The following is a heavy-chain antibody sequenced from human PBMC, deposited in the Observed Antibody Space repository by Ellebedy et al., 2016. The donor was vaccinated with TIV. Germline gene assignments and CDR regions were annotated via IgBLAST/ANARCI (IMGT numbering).Heavy chain of an antibody. CDR2: IYYSGST. CDR1: GGSISSYY. J-gene: IGHJ4*02. V-gene: IGHV4-59*01. CDR3: ARRDDYGDYGGYYFDY. Sequence: MPSETLSLTCTVSGGSISSYYWSWIRQPPGKGLEWIGYIYYSGSTNYNPSLKSRVTISVDTSKNQFSLKLSSVTAADTAVYYCARRDDYGDYGGYYFDYWGQGTLVTVSS. D-gene: IGHD4-17*01.